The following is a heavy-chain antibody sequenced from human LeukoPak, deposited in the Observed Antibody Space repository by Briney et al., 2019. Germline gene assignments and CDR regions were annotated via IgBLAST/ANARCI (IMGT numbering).Heavy chain of an antibody. CDR3: ARDYYDSSGYSYYYYMDV. D-gene: IGHD3-22*01. J-gene: IGHJ6*03. CDR2: IYSGGST. Sequence: GGSLRLSCAASGFTVSSNYMSWVRQAPGKGLEWVSVIYSGGSTYYADSVKGRFTITRDNSKNTLYLHMNSLRAEDTAVYYCARDYYDSSGYSYYYYMDVWGKGTTVTVSS. CDR1: GFTVSSNY. V-gene: IGHV3-53*01.